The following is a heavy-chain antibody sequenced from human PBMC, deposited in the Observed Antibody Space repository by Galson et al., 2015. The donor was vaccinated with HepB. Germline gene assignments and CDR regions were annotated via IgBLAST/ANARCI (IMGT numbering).Heavy chain of an antibody. CDR3: ARVALIAAAGTVWFDP. J-gene: IGHJ5*02. CDR1: GDSVSSNSAA. CDR2: TYYRSKWYN. V-gene: IGHV6-1*01. Sequence: CAISGDSVSSNSAAWNWIRQSPSRGLEWLGRTYYRSKWYNDYAVSVKSRITINPDTSKNQFSLQPNSVTPEDTAVYYCARVALIAAAGTVWFDPWGQGTLVTVSS. D-gene: IGHD6-13*01.